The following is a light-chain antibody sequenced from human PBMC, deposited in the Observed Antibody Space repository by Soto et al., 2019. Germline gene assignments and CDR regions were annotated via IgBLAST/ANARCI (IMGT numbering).Light chain of an antibody. V-gene: IGKV1-5*03. CDR3: QQYAYYAT. CDR2: KAS. Sequence: DIQMTQSPSTLSASVGDRVTITCRASQSIGSWLTWYQQKAGQAPKLLIYKASIVESGVPSRFSGSGSGTEFPLTISSLQPDDSATYYCQQYAYYATFGQGTRVEVK. CDR1: QSIGSW. J-gene: IGKJ1*01.